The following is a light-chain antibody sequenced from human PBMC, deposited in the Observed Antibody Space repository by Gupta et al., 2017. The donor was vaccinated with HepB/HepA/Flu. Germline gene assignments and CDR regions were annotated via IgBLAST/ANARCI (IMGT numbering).Light chain of an antibody. V-gene: IGKV4-1*01. CDR2: WAS. Sequence: DIVMIQSPDSLDVSLGERTTINCKSSQSVLYSSNNKNYLAWYQQKPGQPPKLLIYWASTRESGVPDRFSGSGSGTDFTLTISSLQAEDVAVYYCQQYYSTPFFGGGTKVEIK. CDR1: QSVLYSSNNKNY. J-gene: IGKJ4*01. CDR3: QQYYSTPF.